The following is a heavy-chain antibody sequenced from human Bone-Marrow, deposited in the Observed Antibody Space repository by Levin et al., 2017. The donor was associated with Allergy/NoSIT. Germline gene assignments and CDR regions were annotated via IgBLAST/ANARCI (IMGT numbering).Heavy chain of an antibody. CDR2: TYNNRNT. V-gene: IGHV4-4*07. J-gene: IGHJ4*02. CDR1: GASITTYY. Sequence: SETLSLTCTVSGASITTYYWSWLRQPAGKGLEWIGRTYNNRNTNYNPSLRGRAIVSVDTSKNQFSLKLSSVTAADTAVYYCSGDRGWSSTSWGLNYWGQGTQVTVPS. D-gene: IGHD2-2*01. CDR3: SGDRGWSSTSWGLNY.